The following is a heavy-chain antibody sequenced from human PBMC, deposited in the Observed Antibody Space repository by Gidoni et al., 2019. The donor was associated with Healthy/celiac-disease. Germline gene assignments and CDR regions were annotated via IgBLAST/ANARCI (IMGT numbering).Heavy chain of an antibody. J-gene: IGHJ6*02. D-gene: IGHD2-2*02. CDR2: INPSGGST. CDR3: ARGDCSSTSCYINYYYGMDV. CDR1: AYTFTSYY. V-gene: IGHV1-46*03. Sequence: QVQLVQSGAEVKKPGASVKVSCKSSAYTFTSYYMHWVRQAPGQGLEWMGIINPSGGSTSYAQKFQGRVTMTRDTSTGTVYMELSSLRSEDTAVYYCARGDCSSTSCYINYYYGMDVWGQGTTVTVSS.